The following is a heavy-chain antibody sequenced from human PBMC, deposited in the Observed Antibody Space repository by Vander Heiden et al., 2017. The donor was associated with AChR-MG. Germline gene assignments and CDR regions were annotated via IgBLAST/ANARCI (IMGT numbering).Heavy chain of an antibody. Sequence: QLQLQESGPGLVKPSETLSLTCTVSGGSISSSSYYWGWIRQPPGKGLEWIGSIYYSGSTYYNPSLKSRVTISVDTSKNQFSLKLSSVTAADTAVYYCARGYHDYGGSSLDYWGQGTLVTVSS. D-gene: IGHD4-17*01. CDR1: GGSISSSSYY. J-gene: IGHJ4*02. V-gene: IGHV4-39*01. CDR2: IYYSGST. CDR3: ARGYHDYGGSSLDY.